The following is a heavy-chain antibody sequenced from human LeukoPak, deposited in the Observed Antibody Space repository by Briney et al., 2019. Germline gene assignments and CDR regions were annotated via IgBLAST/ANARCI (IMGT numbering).Heavy chain of an antibody. D-gene: IGHD3-3*01. CDR3: ARGNYDFWSGYPFDY. V-gene: IGHV1-2*02. J-gene: IGHJ4*02. CDR2: INPNSGGT. CDR1: GYTFTGYY. Sequence: ASVKVSCKASGYTFTGYYMHWVRQAPGQGLEWMGWINPNSGGTNYAQKFQGRVTMTGDTSISTAYMELSRLRSDDTAVYYCARGNYDFWSGYPFDYWGQGTLVTVSS.